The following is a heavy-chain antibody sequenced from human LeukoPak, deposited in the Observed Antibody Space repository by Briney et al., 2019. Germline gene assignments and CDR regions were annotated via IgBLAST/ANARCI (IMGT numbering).Heavy chain of an antibody. CDR2: ILYDGSNK. J-gene: IGHJ4*02. CDR1: GFTFSSYA. Sequence: GGSLRLSCAASGFTFSSYAMHWVRQAPGKGLEWVAVILYDGSNKYYADSVKGRFTISRDNSKNTLYLQMNSLRAEDTAVYYCARGYDLYDSSAPSDYWGQGTLVTVSS. D-gene: IGHD3-22*01. V-gene: IGHV3-30-3*01. CDR3: ARGYDLYDSSAPSDY.